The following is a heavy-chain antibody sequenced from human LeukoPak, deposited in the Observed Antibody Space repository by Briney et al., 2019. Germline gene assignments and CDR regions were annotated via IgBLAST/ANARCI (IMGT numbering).Heavy chain of an antibody. CDR3: ARDTSSYYYGMDV. Sequence: GRSLRLSCAASGFTFDDYAMHWVRQAPGKGLEWVSGISWNSGSIGYADSVKGRFTISRDNAKNSLYLQMNSLRAGDTALYYCARDTSSYYYGMDVWGQGTTVTVSS. D-gene: IGHD2-2*01. J-gene: IGHJ6*02. CDR2: ISWNSGSI. CDR1: GFTFDDYA. V-gene: IGHV3-9*01.